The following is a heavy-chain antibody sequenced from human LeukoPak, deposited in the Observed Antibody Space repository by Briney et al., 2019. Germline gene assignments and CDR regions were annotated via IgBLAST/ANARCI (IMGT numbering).Heavy chain of an antibody. J-gene: IGHJ4*02. Sequence: GASVKVSCKASGYTFTNYHINWVRQAPGQGLGWMTWVNPYTGDNGYARKFQDRVTITTDTSISTAYMEQSSRSSDDTAVYFCARTTSMTASGYDYWGQGTLVTVSS. CDR3: ARTTSMTASGYDY. CDR1: GYTFTNYH. D-gene: IGHD2-21*02. CDR2: VNPYTGDN. V-gene: IGHV1-8*03.